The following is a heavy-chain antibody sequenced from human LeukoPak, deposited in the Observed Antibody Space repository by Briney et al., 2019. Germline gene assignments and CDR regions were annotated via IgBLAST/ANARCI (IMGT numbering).Heavy chain of an antibody. CDR2: FDPEDGET. CDR3: ATVGGDTDYFDY. CDR1: GYTLTELS. D-gene: IGHD2-21*02. J-gene: IGHJ4*02. Sequence: ASVKVSCKVSGYTLTELSVHWVRQAPGKGLEWMGGFDPEDGETIYAQKFQGRVTMTEDTSTDTAYMELSSLRSEDTAVYYCATVGGDTDYFDYWGQGTLVTVSS. V-gene: IGHV1-24*01.